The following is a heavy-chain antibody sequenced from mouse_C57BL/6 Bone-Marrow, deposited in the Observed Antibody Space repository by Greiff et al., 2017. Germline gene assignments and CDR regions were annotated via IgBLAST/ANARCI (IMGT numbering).Heavy chain of an antibody. CDR2: ISDGGSYT. Sequence: EVKLVESGGGLVKPGGSLKLSCAASGFTFSSYAMSWVRQTPEKRLEWVATISDGGSYTYYPDNVKGRFTISRDNAKNNLYLQMSHLKSEDTAMYYCARGWLPYWYFDVRGTGTTVTVSS. V-gene: IGHV5-4*03. CDR1: GFTFSSYA. CDR3: ARGWLPYWYFDV. D-gene: IGHD2-2*01. J-gene: IGHJ1*03.